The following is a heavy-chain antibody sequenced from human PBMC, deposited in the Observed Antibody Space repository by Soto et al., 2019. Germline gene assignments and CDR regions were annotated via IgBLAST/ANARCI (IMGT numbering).Heavy chain of an antibody. V-gene: IGHV1-24*01. CDR1: GYTLTELS. Sequence: ASVKVSCKVSGYTLTELSMHWVRQAPGKGLEWMGGFDPEDGETIYAQKFQGRVTMTEDTSTDTAYMELSSLRSEDTAVYYCATTSRWLCSGGSCYYYFDYWGQGTLVTVSS. CDR3: ATTSRWLCSGGSCYYYFDY. J-gene: IGHJ4*02. D-gene: IGHD2-15*01. CDR2: FDPEDGET.